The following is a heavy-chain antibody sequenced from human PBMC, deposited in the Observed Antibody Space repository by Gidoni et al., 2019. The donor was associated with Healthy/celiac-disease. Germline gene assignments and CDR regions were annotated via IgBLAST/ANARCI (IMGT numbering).Heavy chain of an antibody. CDR2: FDPEDGET. D-gene: IGHD2-2*01. V-gene: IGHV1-24*01. CDR3: ATEGGSYCSSTSCYYAAFDP. Sequence: QVQLVQSGAEVKKPGASVKVSCKVSGYTLTELSMPWVRQAPGKGLEWMGGFDPEDGETIYAQKFQGRVTMTEDTSTDTAYMELSSLRSEDTAVYYCATEGGSYCSSTSCYYAAFDPWGQGTLVTVSS. CDR1: GYTLTELS. J-gene: IGHJ5*02.